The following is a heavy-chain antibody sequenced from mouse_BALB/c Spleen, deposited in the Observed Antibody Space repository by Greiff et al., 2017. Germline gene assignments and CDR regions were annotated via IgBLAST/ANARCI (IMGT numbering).Heavy chain of an antibody. CDR2: IRSKSNNYAT. J-gene: IGHJ3*01. CDR3: VREDYGWFAY. V-gene: IGHV10-3*03. Sequence: DVKLVESGGGLVQPKGSLKLSCAASGFTFNTYAMHWVCQAPGKGLEWVARIRSKSNNYATYYADSVKDRFTISRDDSQSMLYLQMNNLKTEDTAMYYCVREDYGWFAYWGQGTLVTVSA. D-gene: IGHD1-1*01. CDR1: GFTFNTYA.